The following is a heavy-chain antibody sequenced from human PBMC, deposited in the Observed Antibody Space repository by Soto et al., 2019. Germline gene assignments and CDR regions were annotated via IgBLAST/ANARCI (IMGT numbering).Heavy chain of an antibody. Sequence: DVQLLESGGGLVQPEGSLRLSCAASGFTFSSYAMGWVRQGPGKGLEWVAVVSIGGSTHYADSVRGRFTIYRDNSKNTLSLQMNSLTAEDTAVYFCAKRRGAGGHFDYRGQGALVTVSS. CDR3: AKRRGAGGHFDY. V-gene: IGHV3-23*01. CDR2: VSIGGST. J-gene: IGHJ4*02. D-gene: IGHD2-15*01. CDR1: GFTFSSYA.